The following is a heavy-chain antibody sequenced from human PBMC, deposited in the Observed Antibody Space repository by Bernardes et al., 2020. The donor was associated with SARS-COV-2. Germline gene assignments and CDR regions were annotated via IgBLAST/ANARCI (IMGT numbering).Heavy chain of an antibody. CDR1: GGSISFSSYY. D-gene: IGHD5-12*01. V-gene: IGHV4-39*01. J-gene: IGHJ4*02. Sequence: SETLSLTCTVSGGSISFSSYYWGWIRQPPGKGLEWIGSFYSSGSSYYNPSLRSRVTISVDTSKNQFSLRLSSVTAADTAVYYCARRTRRDGYIFDYWGQGTLVTVSS. CDR3: ARRTRRDGYIFDY. CDR2: FYSSGSS.